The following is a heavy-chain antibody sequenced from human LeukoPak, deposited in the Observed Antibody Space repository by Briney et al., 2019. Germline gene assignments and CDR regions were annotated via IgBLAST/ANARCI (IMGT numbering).Heavy chain of an antibody. Sequence: SETLSLTCTVSNDSIHSYYWGWIRQPAGKGLEWIGRLYTSGTTDYIPSLKSRVSMSVDTSKNQFSLRLTSVTAADTAVYYCARGWDAANWYFDLWGRGTLVTV. V-gene: IGHV4-4*07. D-gene: IGHD6-19*01. CDR2: LYTSGTT. CDR1: NDSIHSYY. J-gene: IGHJ2*01. CDR3: ARGWDAANWYFDL.